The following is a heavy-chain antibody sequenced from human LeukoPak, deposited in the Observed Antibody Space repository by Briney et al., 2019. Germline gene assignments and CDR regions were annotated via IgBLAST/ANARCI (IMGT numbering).Heavy chain of an antibody. CDR2: ISSSSIYI. V-gene: IGHV3-21*01. CDR1: GFTFSSYS. D-gene: IGHD3-9*01. J-gene: IGHJ3*02. Sequence: GGSLRLSCAASGFTFSSYSMNWVRQAPGKGLEWVSSISSSSIYIYYADSVKGRFTISRDNAKNSLYLQMNSLRAEDTAVYYCAGHYDILTGNIHGGAFDIWGQGTMVTVSS. CDR3: AGHYDILTGNIHGGAFDI.